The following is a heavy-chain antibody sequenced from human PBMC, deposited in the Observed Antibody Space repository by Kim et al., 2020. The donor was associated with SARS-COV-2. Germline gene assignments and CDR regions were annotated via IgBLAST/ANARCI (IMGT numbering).Heavy chain of an antibody. Sequence: GGSLRLSCAASGFTFSSYAMHWVRQAPGKGLEWVAVISYDGSNKYYADSVKGRFTISRDNSKNTLYLQMNSLRAEDTAVYYCARPGSGWYVGYFQHWGQG. CDR2: ISYDGSNK. CDR1: GFTFSSYA. CDR3: ARPGSGWYVGYFQH. D-gene: IGHD6-19*01. V-gene: IGHV3-30-3*01. J-gene: IGHJ1*01.